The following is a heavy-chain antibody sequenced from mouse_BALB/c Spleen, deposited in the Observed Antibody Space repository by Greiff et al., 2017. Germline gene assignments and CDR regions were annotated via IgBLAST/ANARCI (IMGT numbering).Heavy chain of an antibody. V-gene: IGHV14-3*02. CDR3: DRRSYGSSPFDY. D-gene: IGHD1-1*01. J-gene: IGHJ2*01. Sequence: VQLQQSGAELVKPGASVKLSCTASGFNIKDTYMHWVKQRPEKGLEWIGRIDPANGNTKYDPKFQGKATITADTSSNTAYLQLSSLTSEDTAVYYCDRRSYGSSPFDYWGQGTTLTVSS. CDR1: GFNIKDTY. CDR2: IDPANGNT.